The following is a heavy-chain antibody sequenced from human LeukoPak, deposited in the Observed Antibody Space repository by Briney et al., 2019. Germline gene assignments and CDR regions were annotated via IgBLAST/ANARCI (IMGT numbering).Heavy chain of an antibody. CDR3: ATIPLYGDYTVGDY. CDR2: IYHSGST. Sequence: SQTLSLTCTVSGGSISSGGYYWSWIRQPPGKGLEWIGYIYHSGSTYYNPSLKSRVTISVDTSKNQFSLKLSSVTAADTAVYYCATIPLYGDYTVGDYWGQGTLVTVSS. CDR1: GGSISSGGYY. D-gene: IGHD4-17*01. V-gene: IGHV4-30-2*01. J-gene: IGHJ4*02.